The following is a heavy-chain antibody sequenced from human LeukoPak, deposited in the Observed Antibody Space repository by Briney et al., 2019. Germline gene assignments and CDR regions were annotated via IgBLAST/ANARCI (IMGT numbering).Heavy chain of an antibody. CDR1: GFAFSSYG. CDR2: ISSNGGST. D-gene: IGHD2-15*01. V-gene: IGHV3-64D*06. J-gene: IGHJ4*02. CDR3: VRQIYCSGSSCDSYYFDH. Sequence: RGSLRLSCAASGFAFSSYGVHWVRQAPGKGLEYVSGISSNGGSTYYAEFVKGTFTISRDNSKNTVHLQMSSLRAEDTAVYYCVRQIYCSGSSCDSYYFDHWGQGTLVTVSS.